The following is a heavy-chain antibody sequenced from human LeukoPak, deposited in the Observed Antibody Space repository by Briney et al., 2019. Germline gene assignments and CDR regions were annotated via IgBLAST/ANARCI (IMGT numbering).Heavy chain of an antibody. D-gene: IGHD3-10*01. CDR1: GGSISSGGYY. V-gene: IGHV4-31*03. CDR3: ARDRGLRFGDAYYYYGMDV. CDR2: IYYSGST. Sequence: PSETLSLTCTVSGGSISSGGYYWSWIRQHPGKGLEWIGYIYYSGSTYYNPSLKSRVTITVDTSKNQFSLKLSSVTAADTAVYYCARDRGLRFGDAYYYYGMDVWGQGTTVTVSS. J-gene: IGHJ6*02.